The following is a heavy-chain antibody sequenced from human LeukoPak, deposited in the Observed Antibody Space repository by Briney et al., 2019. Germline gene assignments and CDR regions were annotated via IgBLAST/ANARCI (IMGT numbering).Heavy chain of an antibody. V-gene: IGHV5-51*01. J-gene: IGHJ4*02. CDR3: ARSVQQQLFPDDY. CDR2: IYPGDSDT. D-gene: IGHD6-13*01. CDR1: GYSFSSYW. Sequence: GESMKISCKGSGYSFSSYWIGWVRQMPGKGLEWMGIIYPGDSDTRYSPSFQGQVTISADKSISTAYLQWSSLTASDTAMYYCARSVQQQLFPDDYWGQGTLVTVSS.